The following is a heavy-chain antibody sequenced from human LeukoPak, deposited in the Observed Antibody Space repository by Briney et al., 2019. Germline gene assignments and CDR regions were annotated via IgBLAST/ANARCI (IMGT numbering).Heavy chain of an antibody. CDR3: ARDSGDSSGYYNY. J-gene: IGHJ4*02. CDR2: ITSNTRYI. D-gene: IGHD3-22*01. Sequence: GGSLRLSCAASGFTFSSYTMNWVRQAPGKGPEWVSSITSNTRYIFYADSVKGRFTISRDNSKNTLYLQMNSLRAEDTAVYYCARDSGDSSGYYNYWGQGTLVTVSS. CDR1: GFTFSSYT. V-gene: IGHV3-21*01.